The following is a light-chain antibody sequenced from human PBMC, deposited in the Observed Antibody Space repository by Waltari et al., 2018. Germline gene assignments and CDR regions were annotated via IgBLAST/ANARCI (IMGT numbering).Light chain of an antibody. V-gene: IGLV2-14*01. CDR2: DLS. CDR3: SSQSSNDVVL. CDR1: SNDVGGYNS. J-gene: IGLJ2*01. Sequence: QSALTQPASVSGSPGQSVTIFCAGTSNDVGGYNSVSWYQGHPGQAPRVIIYDLSDRPSGVSDRFSGSKSVNTASLTISGLQAEDEADYYCSSQSSNDVVLFGGGTKLTVL.